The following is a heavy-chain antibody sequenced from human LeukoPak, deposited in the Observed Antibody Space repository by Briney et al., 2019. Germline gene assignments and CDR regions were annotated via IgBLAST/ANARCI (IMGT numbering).Heavy chain of an antibody. Sequence: SETLSLTCVVSGGSINSNKWWSWVRQPPGKGLEWIGYIYYSGSTNYNPSLKSRVTISVDTSKNQFSLKLSSVTAADTAVYYCAREDIVVVPAAAEYFQHWGQGTLVTVSS. CDR1: GGSINSNKW. CDR2: IYYSGST. D-gene: IGHD2-2*01. CDR3: AREDIVVVPAAAEYFQH. V-gene: IGHV4-4*02. J-gene: IGHJ1*01.